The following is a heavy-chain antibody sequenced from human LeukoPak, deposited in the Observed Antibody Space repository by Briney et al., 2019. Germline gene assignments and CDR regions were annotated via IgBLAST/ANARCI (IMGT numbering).Heavy chain of an antibody. CDR3: ARVSYYYDSSGYYRAVFDH. D-gene: IGHD3-22*01. CDR1: GGPISSSSYY. J-gene: IGHJ4*02. Sequence: PSETLSLTCTVSGGPISSSSYYWGWIRQPPGKGLEWIGSIYYSGSTYYNPSLKSRVTISVDTSKNQFSLKLSSVTAADTAVYYCARVSYYYDSSGYYRAVFDHWGQGTLVTVSS. CDR2: IYYSGST. V-gene: IGHV4-39*07.